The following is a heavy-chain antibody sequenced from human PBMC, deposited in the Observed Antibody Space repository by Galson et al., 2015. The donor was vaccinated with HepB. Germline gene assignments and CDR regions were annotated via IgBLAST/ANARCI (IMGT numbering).Heavy chain of an antibody. D-gene: IGHD3-22*01. J-gene: IGHJ6*02. Sequence: VKVSCKASGGTFSSYAISWVRQAPGQGLEWMGGIIPIFGTANYAQKFQGRVTITADESTSTAYMELSSLRSEDTAVYYCAREHYYDSSGYHPGYGMDVWGQGTTVTVSS. CDR1: GGTFSSYA. CDR3: AREHYYDSSGYHPGYGMDV. CDR2: IIPIFGTA. V-gene: IGHV1-69*13.